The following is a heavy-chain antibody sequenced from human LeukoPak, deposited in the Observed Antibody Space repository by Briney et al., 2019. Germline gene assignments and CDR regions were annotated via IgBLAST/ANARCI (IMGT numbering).Heavy chain of an antibody. Sequence: GGSLRLSCAASGFTFSSYAMSWVRQAPGQRLEWMGWIHVGSGNTEYSQEFQGRISLTRDTAATTAYMELGWLRSEDTGVYFCARVGAQFCRGGSCYLGYWGPGTQVTVSS. CDR3: ARVGAQFCRGGSCYLGY. J-gene: IGHJ4*02. CDR2: IHVGSGNT. CDR1: GFTFSSYA. D-gene: IGHD3-22*01. V-gene: IGHV1-3*01.